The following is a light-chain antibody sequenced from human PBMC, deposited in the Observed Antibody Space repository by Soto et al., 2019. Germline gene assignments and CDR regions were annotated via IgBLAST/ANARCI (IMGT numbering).Light chain of an antibody. V-gene: IGKV4-1*01. J-gene: IGKJ4*01. CDR1: QSVLYSSNNKNY. Sequence: DIVMTQSPDSLAVSLGERATINCKSSQSVLYSSNNKNYLAWYKQKPVQPPKLLIYSASTRESGVPDRFSGSGSGTDFTLTISSLQAEDVAVYYCQQYYSTPLTFGGGTKVEIK. CDR2: SAS. CDR3: QQYYSTPLT.